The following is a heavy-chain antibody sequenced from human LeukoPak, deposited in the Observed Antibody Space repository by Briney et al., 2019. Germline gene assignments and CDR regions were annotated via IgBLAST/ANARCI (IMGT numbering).Heavy chain of an antibody. CDR1: GFTFSTYA. D-gene: IGHD4-23*01. J-gene: IGHJ4*02. V-gene: IGHV3-21*01. CDR3: ARALTTVAEGDY. CDR2: ISSSSSYI. Sequence: PGGSLRLSCAASGFTFSTYAMNWVRQAPGKGLEWVSSISSSSSYIYYADSVKGRFTISRDNAKNSLYLQMNSLRAEDTAVYYCARALTTVAEGDYWGQGTLVTVSS.